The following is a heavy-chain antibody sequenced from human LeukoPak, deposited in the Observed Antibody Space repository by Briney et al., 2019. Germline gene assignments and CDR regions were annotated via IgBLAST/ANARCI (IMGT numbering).Heavy chain of an antibody. Sequence: PGGSLRLSCAASGFNFANHAMSWARQAPVKGLEWVSAISGDGTRTYYADSVKGRFTISRDNSKNTLYLEMSSLRVEGTAIYYCAKWPEGAMDYFDYWGQGTLVTVSS. CDR3: AKWPEGAMDYFDY. J-gene: IGHJ4*02. CDR2: ISGDGTRT. D-gene: IGHD3-16*01. CDR1: GFNFANHA. V-gene: IGHV3-23*01.